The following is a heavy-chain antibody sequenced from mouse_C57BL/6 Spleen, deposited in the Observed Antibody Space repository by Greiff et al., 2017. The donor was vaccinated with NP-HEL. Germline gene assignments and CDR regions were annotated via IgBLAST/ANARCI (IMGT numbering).Heavy chain of an antibody. J-gene: IGHJ4*01. Sequence: EVKLMESGGGLVQPGGSLKLSCAASGFTFSDYGMAWVRQAPRKGPEWVAFISNLAYSIYYADTVTGRFTISRENAKNTLYLEMSSLRSEDTAMYYCARHEGYAMDYWGQGTSVTVSS. V-gene: IGHV5-15*01. CDR2: ISNLAYSI. CDR1: GFTFSDYG. CDR3: ARHEGYAMDY.